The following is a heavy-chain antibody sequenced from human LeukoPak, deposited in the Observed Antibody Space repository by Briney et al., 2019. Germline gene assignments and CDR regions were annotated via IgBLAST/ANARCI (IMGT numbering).Heavy chain of an antibody. CDR1: GGSLSGYY. J-gene: IGHJ5*02. CDR3: ARGRGIAARPHWFDP. D-gene: IGHD6-6*01. V-gene: IGHV4-34*01. CDR2: INHSGST. Sequence: SETLSLTCAVYGGSLSGYYWSRIRQPPGKGLEWIGEINHSGSTNYNPSLKSRVTISVDTSKNQFSLKLSSVTAADTAVYYCARGRGIAARPHWFDPWGQGTLVTVSS.